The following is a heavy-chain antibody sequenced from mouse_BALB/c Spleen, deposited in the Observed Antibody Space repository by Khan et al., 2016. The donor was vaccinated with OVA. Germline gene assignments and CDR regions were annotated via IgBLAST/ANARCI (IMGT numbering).Heavy chain of an antibody. CDR2: IDPANGNT. V-gene: IGHV14-3*02. Sequence: VRLQQSGAELVKPGASVKLSCTASGFNIKDTYMHWVKQRPEQGLDWIGRIDPANGNTKYDPKFQGKATITADTSSNTAYLQLSSLTSEDTAVYYGVRSPGRSVYWGQGALVTVSA. CDR3: VRSPGRSVY. J-gene: IGHJ3*01. D-gene: IGHD1-1*01. CDR1: GFNIKDTY.